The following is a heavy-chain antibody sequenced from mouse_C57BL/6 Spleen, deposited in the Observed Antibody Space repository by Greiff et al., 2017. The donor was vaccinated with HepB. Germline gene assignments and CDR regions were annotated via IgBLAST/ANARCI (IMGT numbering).Heavy chain of an antibody. CDR3: AVLRRGLFDY. J-gene: IGHJ2*01. Sequence: VQLKESGPGLVKPSQSLSLTCSVTGYSITSGYYWNWIRQFPGNKLEWMGYISYDGSNNYNPSLKNRISITRDTSKNQVFLKLNSVTTEDTATYYCAVLRRGLFDYWGQGTTLTVSS. V-gene: IGHV3-6*01. D-gene: IGHD2-12*01. CDR1: GYSITSGYY. CDR2: ISYDGSN.